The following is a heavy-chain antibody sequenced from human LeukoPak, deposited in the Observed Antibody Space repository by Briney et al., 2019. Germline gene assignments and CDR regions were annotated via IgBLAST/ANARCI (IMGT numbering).Heavy chain of an antibody. J-gene: IGHJ4*02. CDR3: ARLWSTVTPREDY. V-gene: IGHV1-69*05. D-gene: IGHD4-11*01. CDR2: IIPIFGTA. CDR1: GGTFSSYA. Sequence: SVKVSCKASGGTFSSYAISWVRQAPGQGLEWMGGIIPIFGTANYAQKFQGRVTITTDESTSTAYMELSSLRSEDTAVYYCARLWSTVTPREDYWGQGTLVTVSS.